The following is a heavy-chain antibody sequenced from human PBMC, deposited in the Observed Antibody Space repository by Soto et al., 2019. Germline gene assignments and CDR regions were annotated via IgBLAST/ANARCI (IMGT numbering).Heavy chain of an antibody. Sequence: PGGSLRLSCAASGFTFSNAWMNWFRQAPGKGLEWVGRIKSKTDGGTTDYAAPVKGRFTISRDDSKNTLYLQMNSLKTEDTAVYYCTTGALLASSWYPDYYGMDVWGQGTTVTVSS. D-gene: IGHD6-19*01. CDR3: TTGALLASSWYPDYYGMDV. CDR1: GFTFSNAW. V-gene: IGHV3-15*07. CDR2: IKSKTDGGTT. J-gene: IGHJ6*02.